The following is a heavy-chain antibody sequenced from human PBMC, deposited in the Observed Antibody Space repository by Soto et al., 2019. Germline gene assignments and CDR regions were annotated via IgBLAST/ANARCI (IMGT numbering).Heavy chain of an antibody. J-gene: IGHJ4*02. Sequence: GGSLRLSCTASGFTIGTHAMNWVRQAPGKGLEWVSTISSSSSGTFYADSVKGRFSISRDNWKNTLPLQMNSLRAEDSAVYYCAKIAVQRGDTDFWGQGTLVTVSS. V-gene: IGHV3-23*01. CDR2: ISSSSSGT. D-gene: IGHD2-21*02. CDR3: AKIAVQRGDTDF. CDR1: GFTIGTHA.